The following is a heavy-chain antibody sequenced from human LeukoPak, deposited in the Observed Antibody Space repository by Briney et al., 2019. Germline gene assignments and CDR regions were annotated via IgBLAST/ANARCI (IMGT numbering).Heavy chain of an antibody. CDR2: INHSGST. D-gene: IGHD3-22*01. CDR3: AFSSGYSDY. V-gene: IGHV4-34*01. CDR1: GGSFSGYY. J-gene: IGHJ4*02. Sequence: SETLSLTCAVYGGSFSGYYWSWIRQPPGKGLEWIGEINHSGSTNYNPSLKSRVTISVDTSKNQFSLKLSSVIAADTAVYYCAFSSGYSDYWGQGTLVTVSS.